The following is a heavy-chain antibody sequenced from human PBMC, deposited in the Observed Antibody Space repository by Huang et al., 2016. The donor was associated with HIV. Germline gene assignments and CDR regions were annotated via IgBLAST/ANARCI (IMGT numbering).Heavy chain of an antibody. CDR1: GGSVSSGDYN. J-gene: IGHJ4*02. Sequence: QVQLQESGPGLVKPSETLSLTCTVSGGSVSSGDYNWSWIRQPPGKTLEWIGYVHDRGSTNYNPSLMGRVAMSVDTSKNQFSLRLSSVTAADTAVYYCARVGYSAGWYGDFDFWGQGTLVTVSS. D-gene: IGHD6-19*01. V-gene: IGHV4-61*08. CDR3: ARVGYSAGWYGDFDF. CDR2: VHDRGST.